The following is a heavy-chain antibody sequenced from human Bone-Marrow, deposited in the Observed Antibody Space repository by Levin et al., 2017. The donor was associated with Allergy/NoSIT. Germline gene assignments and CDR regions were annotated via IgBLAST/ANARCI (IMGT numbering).Heavy chain of an antibody. CDR1: GFTFSSHA. CDR2: ITSNGGAT. Sequence: GGSLRLSCAASGFTFSSHAITWVRQAPGKGLEWVSAITSNGGATSYADSVKGRFSVSRDSSKNTVYLQMDSLRAEDTAVYYCARGWTTSSFSYWGQGTPVTVAS. CDR3: ARGWTTSSFSY. D-gene: IGHD4-17*01. J-gene: IGHJ4*02. V-gene: IGHV3-23*01.